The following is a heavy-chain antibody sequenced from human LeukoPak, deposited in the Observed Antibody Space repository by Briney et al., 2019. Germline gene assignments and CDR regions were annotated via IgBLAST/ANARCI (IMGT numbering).Heavy chain of an antibody. CDR3: ARDAYGSDY. Sequence: GASVKVSCKASGYTFTSYHMHWVRQAPGHGLEWMGRTIPSGGATTYAQKFQGRVTMTSDTSTTTVYMELSSLRSEDTAMYYCARDAYGSDYWGQGTLVTVSS. D-gene: IGHD3-10*01. J-gene: IGHJ4*02. CDR2: TIPSGGAT. CDR1: GYTFTSYH. V-gene: IGHV1-46*01.